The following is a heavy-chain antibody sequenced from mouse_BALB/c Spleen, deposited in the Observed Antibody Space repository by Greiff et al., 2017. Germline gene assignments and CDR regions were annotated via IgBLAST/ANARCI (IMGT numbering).Heavy chain of an antibody. CDR2: IYYSGTI. CDR3: ARLYGYDAVPYWYFDV. V-gene: IGHV3-5*02. CDR1: GISITTGNYR. Sequence: DVKLQESGPGLVKPSQTVSLTCTVTGISITTGNYRWSWNRQFPGNKLEWIGYIYYSGTITYNPSLTSRTTITRDTSKHQFFLEMNSFTAEDTATYYCARLYGYDAVPYWYFDVWGAGTTVTVSS. J-gene: IGHJ1*01. D-gene: IGHD2-2*01.